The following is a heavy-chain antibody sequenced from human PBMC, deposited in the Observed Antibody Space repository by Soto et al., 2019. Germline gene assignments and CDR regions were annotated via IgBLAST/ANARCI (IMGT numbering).Heavy chain of an antibody. Sequence: ASVKVSCKASGYTFTGYYMHWVRQAPGQGLEWMGWINPNSGGTNYAQKFQGWVTMTRDTSISTAYMELSRLRSDDTAVYYCARDASATEPYSCFDTWGQGTLVTVSS. CDR2: INPNSGGT. CDR1: GYTFTGYY. CDR3: ARDASATEPYSCFDT. J-gene: IGHJ5*02. D-gene: IGHD2-21*01. V-gene: IGHV1-2*04.